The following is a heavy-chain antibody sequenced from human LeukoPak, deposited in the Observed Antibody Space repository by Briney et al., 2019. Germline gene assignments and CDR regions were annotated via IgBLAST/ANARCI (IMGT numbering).Heavy chain of an antibody. CDR1: GFTFSSYW. Sequence: GGSLRLSCAASGFTFSSYWMSWVRQAPGKGLEWVANIKQDGSEKYYVDSVKGRFTISRDNAKNSLYLQMNSLRAEDTAVYYCARQSSPSYYYDSSGYYSFDYWGQGTLVTVSS. J-gene: IGHJ4*02. D-gene: IGHD3-22*01. CDR2: IKQDGSEK. V-gene: IGHV3-7*01. CDR3: ARQSSPSYYYDSSGYYSFDY.